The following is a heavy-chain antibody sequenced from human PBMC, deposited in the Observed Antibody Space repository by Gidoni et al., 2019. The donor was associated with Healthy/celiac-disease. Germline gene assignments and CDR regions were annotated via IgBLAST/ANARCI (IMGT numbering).Heavy chain of an antibody. CDR2: ISSSSSYI. D-gene: IGHD3-16*01. CDR1: GFTFSGYS. CDR3: ARDRGYYIWGSYFDY. V-gene: IGHV3-21*01. Sequence: EVQLVESGGGLVKPGGSLRLSCAASGFTFSGYSMNWVRQAPGKGLEWVSSISSSSSYIYYADSVKGRFTISRDNAKNSLYLQMNSLRAEDTAVYYCARDRGYYIWGSYFDYWGQGTLVTVSS. J-gene: IGHJ4*02.